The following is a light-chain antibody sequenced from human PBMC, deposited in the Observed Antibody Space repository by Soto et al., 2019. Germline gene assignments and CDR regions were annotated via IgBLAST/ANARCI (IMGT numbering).Light chain of an antibody. CDR3: QQYGSSLS. CDR2: GAS. Sequence: IVLTQSPGTLSLSPGERATLSSRASQSVSSSYLAWYQQKPGQAPRLLIYGASRRATGIPDRFSGSGSGTDFTLTIRRLEPEDFAVDDCQQYGSSLSFGQGTRLEIK. V-gene: IGKV3-20*01. J-gene: IGKJ5*01. CDR1: QSVSSSY.